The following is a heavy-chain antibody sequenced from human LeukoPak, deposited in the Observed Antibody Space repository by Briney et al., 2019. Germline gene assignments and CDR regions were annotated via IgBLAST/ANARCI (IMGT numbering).Heavy chain of an antibody. J-gene: IGHJ4*02. CDR2: ISGSGGST. CDR3: AKSFVSYGYTLFDY. CDR1: GFTFSSYG. Sequence: GGSLRLSCAASGFTFSSYGMSWVRQAPGKGLEWVSAISGSGGSTYYADSVKGRFTISRDNSKNTLYLQMNSLRAEDTAVYYCAKSFVSYGYTLFDYWGQGTLVTVSS. D-gene: IGHD5-18*01. V-gene: IGHV3-23*01.